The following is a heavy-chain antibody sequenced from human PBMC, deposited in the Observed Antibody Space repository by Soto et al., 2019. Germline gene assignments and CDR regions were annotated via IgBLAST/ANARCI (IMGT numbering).Heavy chain of an antibody. Sequence: PGGSLRLSCAASGFTFSSSAMHWVRQAPGKGLEWVAVISYDGSNKYYADSVKGRFTISRDNSKNTLYLQMNSLRAEDTAVYYCARDKRDLRFLEWSYYFDSWGQGTLVTVSS. CDR3: ARDKRDLRFLEWSYYFDS. CDR1: GFTFSSSA. CDR2: ISYDGSNK. J-gene: IGHJ4*02. D-gene: IGHD3-3*01. V-gene: IGHV3-30-3*01.